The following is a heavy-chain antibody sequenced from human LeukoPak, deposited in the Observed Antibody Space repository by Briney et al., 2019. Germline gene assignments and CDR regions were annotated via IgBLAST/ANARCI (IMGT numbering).Heavy chain of an antibody. J-gene: IGHJ4*02. D-gene: IGHD3-22*01. CDR3: ARDLWNYYDSSGYYSDDY. CDR1: GGSISTSNYY. V-gene: IGHV4-39*07. CDR2: INHSGST. Sequence: SETPSLTCTVSGGSISTSNYYWGWIRQPPGKGLEWIGEINHSGSTNYNPPLKSRVTISVDTSKNQFSLKLSSVTAADTAVYYCARDLWNYYDSSGYYSDDYWGQGTLVTVSS.